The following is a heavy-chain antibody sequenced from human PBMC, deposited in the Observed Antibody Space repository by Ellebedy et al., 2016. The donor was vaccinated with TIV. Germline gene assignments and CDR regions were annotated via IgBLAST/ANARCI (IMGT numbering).Heavy chain of an antibody. CDR3: ARDRRELELRGLDP. D-gene: IGHD1-7*01. CDR1: GGYISGDH. CDR2: ITYDGRT. V-gene: IGHV4-59*01. J-gene: IGHJ5*02. Sequence: MPGGSLRLSCTVSGGYISGDHWSRIRQPPGKGLEWIGYITYDGRTNYNPSLKSRLTISLDTSKNQFSLKLTSVTAADTAIYFCARDRRELELRGLDPWGQGTLVSVSS.